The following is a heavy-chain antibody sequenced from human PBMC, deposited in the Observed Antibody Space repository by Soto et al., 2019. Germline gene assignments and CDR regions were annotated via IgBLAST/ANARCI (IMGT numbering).Heavy chain of an antibody. CDR3: AKDMYLYSSGHEYAYGMDC. CDR2: ISWDGGST. CDR1: GFTFDDYS. J-gene: IGHJ6*02. V-gene: IGHV3-43*01. Sequence: GGSLRLSCAASGFTFDDYSMHWVRQAPGKGLEWVSLISWDGGSTYYADSVKGRFTISRDNSKNSLYLQMNSLRTEDTALYYCAKDMYLYSSGHEYAYGMDCWGQGTTVTVSS. D-gene: IGHD3-22*01.